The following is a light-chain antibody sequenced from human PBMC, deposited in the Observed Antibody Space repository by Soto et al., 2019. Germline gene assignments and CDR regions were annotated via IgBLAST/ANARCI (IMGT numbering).Light chain of an antibody. CDR2: ENN. CDR1: SSNIGNSY. V-gene: IGLV1-51*02. J-gene: IGLJ3*02. CDR3: ETWDTTVGAGV. Sequence: QSVLTQPPSVSAAPGQKGTISCSGSSSNIGNSYISWYQQLPGTAPKLLIYENNKRPSGIPDRFSGSKSGTSATLGISGLQTGDEADYYCETWDTTVGAGVFGGGTKVTVL.